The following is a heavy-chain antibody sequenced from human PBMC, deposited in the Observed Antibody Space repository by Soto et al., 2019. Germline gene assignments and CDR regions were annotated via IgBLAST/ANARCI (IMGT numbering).Heavy chain of an antibody. CDR1: GFTFRTYG. D-gene: IGHD1-26*01. CDR2: IWYDASNK. CDR3: ARGRVDGGELDV. J-gene: IGHJ4*02. V-gene: IGHV3-33*01. Sequence: VQLVESGGGVVQPGRSLRLSCAASGFTFRTYGMYWVRQAPGKGLEWVAVIWYDASNKYYADSVKGRFTISRDNSENTLYLQMNRLRAEDTAVYYCARGRVDGGELDVWGQGTLVTVSS.